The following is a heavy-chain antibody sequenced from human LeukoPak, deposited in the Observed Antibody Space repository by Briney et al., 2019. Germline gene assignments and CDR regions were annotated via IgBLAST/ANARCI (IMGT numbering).Heavy chain of an antibody. V-gene: IGHV3-23*01. J-gene: IGHJ4*02. CDR2: ISRDGGST. CDR3: AKGFYYYGSGSYRYFEQ. CDR1: GFTFNIYA. D-gene: IGHD3-10*01. Sequence: GGSLRLSCAASGFTFNIYAMSWVRQAPGKGLAWVSAISRDGGSTYYADSVKGRFTISRDNSKNTVFLQMNSLRAEDTAVYYCAKGFYYYGSGSYRYFEQWGQGTLVTVSS.